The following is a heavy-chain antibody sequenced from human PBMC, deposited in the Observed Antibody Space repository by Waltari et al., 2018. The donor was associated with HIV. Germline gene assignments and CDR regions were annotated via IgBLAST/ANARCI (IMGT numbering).Heavy chain of an antibody. Sequence: EVHLVESGGGLVQTGRSLRLSCTASGFTFGDHGMSWSRQSPGRGLAWVATIRSKAYAGRSESAASVRGIFTIVRDDDKCIVDRQMNSLKSEDTAMYYCSRDGSTSGWCGLADSWGQGILVAVSS. CDR2: IRSKAYAGRS. J-gene: IGHJ4*02. CDR3: SRDGSTSGWCGLADS. V-gene: IGHV3-49*03. D-gene: IGHD6-19*01. CDR1: GFTFGDHG.